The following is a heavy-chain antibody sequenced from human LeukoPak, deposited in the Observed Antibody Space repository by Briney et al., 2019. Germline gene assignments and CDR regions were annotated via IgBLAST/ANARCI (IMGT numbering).Heavy chain of an antibody. CDR1: GFTFSSYA. CDR2: ISYDGSNK. V-gene: IGHV3-30-3*01. Sequence: PGRSLRLSCAASGFTFSSYAMHWLRQAPGKGLEWVAVISYDGSNKYYADSVKGRFTISRDNSKNTLYLQMNSLRAEDTAVYYCARGLAAAGTGTYWGQGTLVTVSS. CDR3: ARGLAAAGTGTY. D-gene: IGHD6-13*01. J-gene: IGHJ4*02.